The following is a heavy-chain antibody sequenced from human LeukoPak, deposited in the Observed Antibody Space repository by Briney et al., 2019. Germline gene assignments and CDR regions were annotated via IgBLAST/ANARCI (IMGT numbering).Heavy chain of an antibody. CDR2: INWDGGST. D-gene: IGHD3-10*01. J-gene: IGHJ4*02. V-gene: IGHV3-20*04. Sequence: QPGGSLRLSCAASGFTFDDYDMSWVRQAPGKGLEWVSGINWDGGSTGYADSVKGRFTISRDNAKNSLYLQMNSLRAEDTALYYCARRDYYGSGSPDYWGQGTLVTVSS. CDR1: GFTFDDYD. CDR3: ARRDYYGSGSPDY.